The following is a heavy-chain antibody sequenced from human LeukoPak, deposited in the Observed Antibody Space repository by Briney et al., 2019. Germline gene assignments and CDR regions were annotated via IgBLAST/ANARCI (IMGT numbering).Heavy chain of an antibody. CDR1: GYTFTDHY. CDR2: INPKSGDT. V-gene: IGHV1-2*02. D-gene: IGHD7-27*01. Sequence: ASVKVSCKASGYTFTDHYVHWVRQTPGQGLEWMGWINPKSGDTNYAQKFQGRVTMTRDTSIVTAYMELSSLTSDDTGVYYCGVHWGSGYYFVLWGRGILVTVSS. J-gene: IGHJ2*01. CDR3: GVHWGSGYYFVL.